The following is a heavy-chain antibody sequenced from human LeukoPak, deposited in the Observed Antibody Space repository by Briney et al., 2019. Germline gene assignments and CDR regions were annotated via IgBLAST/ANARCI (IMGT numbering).Heavy chain of an antibody. Sequence: GGSLRLSCTASGFTFGAYTITWIRQAPGKGLEWVSAISGSGGSTYYADSVKGRFTISRDNSKNTLYLQMNSLRAEDTAVYYCAKDGLYYDSSGFDYWGQGTLVTVSS. CDR1: GFTFGAYT. V-gene: IGHV3-23*01. CDR3: AKDGLYYDSSGFDY. CDR2: ISGSGGST. J-gene: IGHJ4*02. D-gene: IGHD3-22*01.